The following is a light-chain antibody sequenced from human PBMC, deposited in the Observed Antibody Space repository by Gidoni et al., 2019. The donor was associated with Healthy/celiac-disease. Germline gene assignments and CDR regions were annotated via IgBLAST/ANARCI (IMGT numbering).Light chain of an antibody. CDR3: AAWDDSLNGVV. Sequence: QSVLTQPPSASGTPGQRVTIPCSGSSSNIGSNTVNWYQQLPGTAPKLLIYSNNQRPSGVPDRFSGSKSGTSASLAISGLQPEDEADYYCAAWDDSLNGVVFGGGTKLTVL. J-gene: IGLJ2*01. V-gene: IGLV1-44*01. CDR2: SNN. CDR1: SSNIGSNT.